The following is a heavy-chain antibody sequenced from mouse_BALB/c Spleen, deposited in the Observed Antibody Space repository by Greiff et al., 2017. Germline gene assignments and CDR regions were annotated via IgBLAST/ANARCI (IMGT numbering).Heavy chain of an antibody. Sequence: EVNVVESGGGLVQPGGSLRLSCATSGFTFTDYYMSWVRQPPGKALEWLGFIRNKANGYTTEYSASVKGRFTISRDNSQSILYLQMNTLRAEDSATYYCARDMRHGNFFAYWGQGTLVTVSA. CDR2: IRNKANGYTT. V-gene: IGHV7-3*02. D-gene: IGHD2-1*01. J-gene: IGHJ3*01. CDR3: ARDMRHGNFFAY. CDR1: GFTFTDYY.